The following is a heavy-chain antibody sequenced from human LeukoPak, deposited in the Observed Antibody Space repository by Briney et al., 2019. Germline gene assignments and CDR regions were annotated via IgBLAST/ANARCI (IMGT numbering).Heavy chain of an antibody. V-gene: IGHV4-59*08. CDR2: IYYSGSS. J-gene: IGHJ6*02. CDR1: GGSITSDY. Sequence: SETLSLTCIVSGGSITSDYWSWIRQPPGKGLEWIGYIYYSGSSDYNPSLRSRVTISVDTPKNQFSLKLTSVTAADTAVYYCARQASVVREILYYYYGMDVWGQGTTVTVSS. CDR3: ARQASVVREILYYYYGMDV. D-gene: IGHD3-10*01.